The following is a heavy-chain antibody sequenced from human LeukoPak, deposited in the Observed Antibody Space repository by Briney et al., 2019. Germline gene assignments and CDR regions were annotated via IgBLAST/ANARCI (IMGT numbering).Heavy chain of an antibody. CDR2: FDPEEAKM. D-gene: IGHD3-3*01. V-gene: IGHV1-24*01. CDR1: GNSLSELS. CDR3: TTRSGDFWGGFVN. Sequence: ASVKVSCKVSGNSLSELSIQWVRQAPGKGLECMGGFDPEEAKMVYAQNFQGRVTMTEDTSTQTAYMELSGLTSDDTAVYYCTTRSGDFWGGFVNWGQGTLVTVSS. J-gene: IGHJ4*02.